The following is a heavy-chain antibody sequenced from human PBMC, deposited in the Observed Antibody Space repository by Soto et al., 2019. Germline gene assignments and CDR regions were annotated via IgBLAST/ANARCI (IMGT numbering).Heavy chain of an antibody. D-gene: IGHD2-21*02. J-gene: IGHJ6*02. CDR3: AKDKGRSDWTSMDV. Sequence: QVQLVESGGGVVQPGRSLRLSCAASGFTFRSYGMHWVRQAPGKGLEWVAFISYDGSNKYYADSVKGRFTISRDNSKNMLYLQMNRRRAEDTAGYYCAKDKGRSDWTSMDVWGQGTTVTVSS. V-gene: IGHV3-30*18. CDR1: GFTFRSYG. CDR2: ISYDGSNK.